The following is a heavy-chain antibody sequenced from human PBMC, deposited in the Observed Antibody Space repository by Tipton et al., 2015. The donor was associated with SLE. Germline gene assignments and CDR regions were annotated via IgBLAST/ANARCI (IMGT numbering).Heavy chain of an antibody. D-gene: IGHD3-22*01. Sequence: TLSLTCTVSGGSISSTYYLGWIRQPPGKGLEWIGSIFYSGSFSGGSTYYNPSLKSRVTISVNTSKNQFSLKLSSVTAADTAIYYCARDSPYDSSGYYSDYWGQGTQVAVSS. CDR1: GGSISSTYY. CDR2: IFYSGSFSGGST. V-gene: IGHV4-39*07. CDR3: ARDSPYDSSGYYSDY. J-gene: IGHJ4*02.